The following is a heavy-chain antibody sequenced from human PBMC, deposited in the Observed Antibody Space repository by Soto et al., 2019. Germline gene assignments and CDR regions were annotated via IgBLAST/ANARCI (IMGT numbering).Heavy chain of an antibody. CDR2: ISGSGGST. Sequence: EVQLLESGGGLVQPGGSLRLSCAASGFTFSSYAMSWVRQAPGKGLEWVSAISGSGGSTYYADSVKGRFTISRDNSKNTLYLQMNRIRAEDTAVYYCAKDSLKYQRLLFYYFDYWGQGTLVTVSS. J-gene: IGHJ4*02. D-gene: IGHD2-2*01. CDR1: GFTFSSYA. V-gene: IGHV3-23*01. CDR3: AKDSLKYQRLLFYYFDY.